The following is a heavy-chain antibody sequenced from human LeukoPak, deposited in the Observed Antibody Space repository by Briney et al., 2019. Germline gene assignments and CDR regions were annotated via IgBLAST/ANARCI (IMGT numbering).Heavy chain of an antibody. CDR1: GYTFTGHY. J-gene: IGHJ4*02. CDR2: INPDSGDT. D-gene: IGHD6-13*01. V-gene: IGHV1-2*02. Sequence: ASVKVSCKASGYTFTGHYIHWVRQAPGQGLEWMGYINPDSGDTNYAQKFQGRVTLTGDTSITTTYMDLSSLGSDDTAVYYCARDSSRSTWYGGSSDWGQGTLVIVSS. CDR3: ARDSSRSTWYGGSSD.